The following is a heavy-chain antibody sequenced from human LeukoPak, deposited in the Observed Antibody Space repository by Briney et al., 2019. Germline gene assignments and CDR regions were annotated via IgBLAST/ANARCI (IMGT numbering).Heavy chain of an antibody. CDR2: IYTSGST. CDR3: ARALAAAGPGDFQH. CDR1: GGSISSYY. J-gene: IGHJ1*01. D-gene: IGHD6-13*01. V-gene: IGHV4-4*07. Sequence: PSETLSLTCTVSGGSISSYYWSWIRQPAGKGLEWIGRIYTSGSTNYNPSLKSRVTISVDKSKKQFSLKLSSVTAADTAVYYCARALAAAGPGDFQHWGQGTLVTVSS.